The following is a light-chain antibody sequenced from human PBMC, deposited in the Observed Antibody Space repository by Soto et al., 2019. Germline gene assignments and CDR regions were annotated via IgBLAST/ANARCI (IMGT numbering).Light chain of an antibody. CDR3: CSYAGSSTFFYV. V-gene: IGLV2-23*03. CDR2: EGS. CDR1: SSDDGSYNL. J-gene: IGLJ1*01. Sequence: QSALTQPASVSGSPGQSITISCTGTSSDDGSYNLVSWYQQHPGKAPKLMIYEGSKRPSGVSNRFSGSKSGNTASLTISGLQAEDEADYYCCSYAGSSTFFYVFGTGTKVTVL.